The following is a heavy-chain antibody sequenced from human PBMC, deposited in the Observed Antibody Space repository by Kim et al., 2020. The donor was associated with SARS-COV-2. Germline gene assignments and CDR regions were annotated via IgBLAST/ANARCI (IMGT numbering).Heavy chain of an antibody. CDR3: ARDLMPGARFPYYYYGMDV. CDR1: GYTFTSYA. Sequence: ASVKVSCKASGYTFTSYAMHWVRQAPGQRLEWMGWINAGNGNTKYSQKFQGRVTITRDTSASTAYMELSSLRSEDTAVYYCARDLMPGARFPYYYYGMDVWGQGTTVTVSS. CDR2: INAGNGNT. V-gene: IGHV1-3*01. D-gene: IGHD2-8*01. J-gene: IGHJ6*02.